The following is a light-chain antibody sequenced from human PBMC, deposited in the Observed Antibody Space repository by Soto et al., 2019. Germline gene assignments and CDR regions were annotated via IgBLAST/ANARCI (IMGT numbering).Light chain of an antibody. CDR2: DSS. CDR1: QSISSN. Sequence: EIVMTQSPATLSVSPGERATLSCRASQSISSNLAWYQQKPGQSPRLLIYDSSTRATDIPARFSGSGSGTEFTLTISSLQSEDFELYYCQQYDDWPLTFGGGTKVEIK. CDR3: QQYDDWPLT. V-gene: IGKV3D-15*01. J-gene: IGKJ4*01.